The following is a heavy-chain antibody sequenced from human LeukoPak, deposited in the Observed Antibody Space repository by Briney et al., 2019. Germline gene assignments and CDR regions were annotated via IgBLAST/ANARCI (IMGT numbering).Heavy chain of an antibody. J-gene: IGHJ4*02. CDR3: AKSLEYSTSSPVGY. CDR1: GFTFSTYS. V-gene: IGHV3-23*01. CDR2: ISVSGGTT. D-gene: IGHD6-6*01. Sequence: GGSLRLSCAASGFTFSTYSMHWVRQAPGKGLEWVSTISVSGGTTYYADSVKGRLTISRDNSKNTLYLQMNSLRAEDTAIYYCAKSLEYSTSSPVGYWGQGTLVTVSS.